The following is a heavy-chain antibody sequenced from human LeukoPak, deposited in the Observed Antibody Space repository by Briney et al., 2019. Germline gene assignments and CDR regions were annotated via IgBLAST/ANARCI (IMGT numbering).Heavy chain of an antibody. D-gene: IGHD3-3*01. CDR1: GYTFTSYY. CDR2: INPSGGST. Sequence: ASVKVSCKASGYTFTSYYMHRVRQAPGQGLEWMGIINPSGGSTSYAQKFQGRVTMTRDTSTSTVYMELSRLTSDDTAVYYCSTAFGMMDFDYWGQGTLVTVSS. J-gene: IGHJ4*02. CDR3: STAFGMMDFDY. V-gene: IGHV1-46*03.